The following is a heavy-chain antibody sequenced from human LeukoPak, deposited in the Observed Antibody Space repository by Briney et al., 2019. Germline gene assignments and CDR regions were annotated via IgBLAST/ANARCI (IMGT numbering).Heavy chain of an antibody. D-gene: IGHD1-20*01. CDR1: GGSFSGYY. CDR3: ARGFGGRYNWSWRDV. J-gene: IGHJ4*03. CDR2: INHSGST. V-gene: IGHV4-34*01. Sequence: SETLSLTCAVYGGSFSGYYWSWIRQPPGKGLEWLGEINHSGSTNYNPSLKSRVTISVDTSKNQFSLKLSSVTAADTAVYYCARGFGGRYNWSWRDVWGQGTLVTVSS.